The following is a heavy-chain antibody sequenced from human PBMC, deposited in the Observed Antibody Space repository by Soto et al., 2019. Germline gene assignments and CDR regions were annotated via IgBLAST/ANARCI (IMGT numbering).Heavy chain of an antibody. CDR1: GYTFTSYY. CDR2: INPSGGST. Sequence: ASVKVSCKASGYTFTSYYMHWVRQAPGQGLEWMGIINPSGGSTSYAQKFQGRVTMTRDTSTSTVYMELSSLRSEDTSVYYCARSSSWYYFDYWGQGTLVTVSS. CDR3: ARSSSWYYFDY. D-gene: IGHD6-13*01. V-gene: IGHV1-46*01. J-gene: IGHJ4*02.